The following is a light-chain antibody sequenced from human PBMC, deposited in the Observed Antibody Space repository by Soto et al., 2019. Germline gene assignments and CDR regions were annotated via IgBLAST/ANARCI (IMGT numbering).Light chain of an antibody. CDR2: GNS. CDR1: SSNIGAGYD. CDR3: QSYDSSLSLYV. Sequence: QSALTQPPSVSGAPGQRVTISCTGSSSNIGAGYDVHWYQQLPGTAPKLLIYGNSNRPSGVPDRFSGSKSATSASLAITGLQAEDEADYYCQSYDSSLSLYVFGTGTKLTVL. J-gene: IGLJ1*01. V-gene: IGLV1-40*01.